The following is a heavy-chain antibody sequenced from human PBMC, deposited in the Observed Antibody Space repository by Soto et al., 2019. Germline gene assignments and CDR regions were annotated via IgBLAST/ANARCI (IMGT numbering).Heavy chain of an antibody. CDR3: ERGLPSHDYGDYEVLFYY. V-gene: IGHV1-18*01. CDR1: GYTFTSYG. J-gene: IGHJ4*02. Sequence: QVQLVQSGAEVKKPGASVKVSCKASGYTFTSYGISWVRQSPGQGLAWMGWISAYNGNTNYSQNRQCRFTMTTNTSTSTADMELSSRSSDEAAVYYWERGLPSHDYGDYEVLFYYWGQGTLVTVSS. CDR2: ISAYNGNT. D-gene: IGHD4-17*01.